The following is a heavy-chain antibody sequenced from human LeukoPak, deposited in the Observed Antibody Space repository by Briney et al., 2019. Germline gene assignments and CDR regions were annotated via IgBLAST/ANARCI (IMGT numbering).Heavy chain of an antibody. CDR3: ARETAAGFDY. CDR1: GGSFSGYY. CDR2: INHSGNT. D-gene: IGHD6-13*01. J-gene: IGHJ4*02. V-gene: IGHV4-34*01. Sequence: PSETLSLTCAVYGGSFSGYYWSWIRQPPGKGLEWIGEINHSGNTNYNPSLKSRVTISVDTSKNQFSLKLSSVTAADTAVYYCARETAAGFDYWGQGTLVTVSS.